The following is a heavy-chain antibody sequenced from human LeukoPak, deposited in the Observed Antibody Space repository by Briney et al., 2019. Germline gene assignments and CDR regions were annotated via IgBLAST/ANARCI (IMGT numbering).Heavy chain of an antibody. CDR1: GFMFTSYT. J-gene: IGHJ4*02. CDR3: ARSRSSSPYDKNLNY. Sequence: GGSLRLSCTASGFMFTSYTMSWVREAPGKGLEWLSSISGNNNYIYHAPSLKGRFTISRADAQNSVYLQMNSLKDEDTAVYYCARSRSSSPYDKNLNYWGQGTLVIVSS. V-gene: IGHV3-21*01. D-gene: IGHD3-10*01. CDR2: ISGNNNYI.